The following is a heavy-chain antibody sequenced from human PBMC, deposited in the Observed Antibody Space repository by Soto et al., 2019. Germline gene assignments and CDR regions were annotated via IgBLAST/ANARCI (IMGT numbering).Heavy chain of an antibody. D-gene: IGHD3-3*02. CDR2: ISYDGSNK. CDR3: AESVIFGVAMGAFDI. V-gene: IGHV3-30*18. J-gene: IGHJ3*02. Sequence: PGGSLRLSCAASGFTFSSYGMHWVRQAPGKGLEWVAVISYDGSNKYYADSVKGRFTISRDNSKNTLYLQMNSLRAEDTAVYYCAESVIFGVAMGAFDIWGQGTMVTVSS. CDR1: GFTFSSYG.